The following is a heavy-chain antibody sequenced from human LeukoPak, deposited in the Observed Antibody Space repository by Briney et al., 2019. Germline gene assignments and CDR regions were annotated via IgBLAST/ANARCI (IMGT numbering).Heavy chain of an antibody. CDR3: ARHLLRSSGWESYNWFDC. J-gene: IGHJ5*01. V-gene: IGHV4-39*01. D-gene: IGHD6-19*01. Sequence: NPSETLSLTCTVSGGSISSSSYYWGWIRQPPGKGLEWIGSIYYSGSTYYNPSLKSRVTISVDTSKNQFSLKLSSVTAADTAVYYCARHLLRSSGWESYNWFDCWGQGTLVTVSS. CDR2: IYYSGST. CDR1: GGSISSSSYY.